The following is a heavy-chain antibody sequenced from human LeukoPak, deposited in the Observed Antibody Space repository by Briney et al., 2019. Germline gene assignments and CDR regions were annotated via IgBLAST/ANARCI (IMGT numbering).Heavy chain of an antibody. J-gene: IGHJ4*02. D-gene: IGHD5-18*01. CDR1: GGSISSYY. CDR2: IYYSGST. Sequence: PSETLSLTCTVSGGSISSYYWSWIRQPPGKGLGWIGYIYYSGSTSYNPSLKSRVTISVDTSKNQFSLKLNSVTAADTAVYYCARREYSYGHFDYWGQGTLVTVSS. CDR3: ARREYSYGHFDY. V-gene: IGHV4-59*01.